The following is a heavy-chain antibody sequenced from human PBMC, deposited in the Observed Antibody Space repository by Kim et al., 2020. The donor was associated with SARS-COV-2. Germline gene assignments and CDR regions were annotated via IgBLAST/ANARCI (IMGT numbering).Heavy chain of an antibody. V-gene: IGHV3-7*05. J-gene: IGHJ1*01. CDR2: IKHDGSET. CDR3: ARGSGWLIEH. Sequence: GGSLRLSCAASGFTSTSHWMNWVRQTPGKGLEWVANIKHDGSETKYVDSVKGRFTISGDSAKNSMYLQMNSLRVEDTAVYHCARGSGWLIEHWGQGTLVTVSS. CDR1: GFTSTSHW. D-gene: IGHD6-19*01.